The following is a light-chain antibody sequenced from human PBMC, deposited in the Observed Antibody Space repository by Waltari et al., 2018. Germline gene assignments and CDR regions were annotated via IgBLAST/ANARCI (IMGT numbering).Light chain of an antibody. CDR3: SSRTTSITWV. Sequence: YQQRPGRAPKVVIYDVTKRPSGISDRFSGSKSDSAASLTISGLQPEDEADYYCSSRTTSITWVFGGGTKLTVL. J-gene: IGLJ3*02. V-gene: IGLV2-14*03. CDR2: DVT.